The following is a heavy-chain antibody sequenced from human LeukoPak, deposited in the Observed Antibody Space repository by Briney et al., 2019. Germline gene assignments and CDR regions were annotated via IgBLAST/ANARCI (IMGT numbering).Heavy chain of an antibody. V-gene: IGHV1-18*01. Sequence: ASVKVSCKASGYIITNNGLSWLRQPPGQGLEWMGWITDNNDKTNYAQNLQGRVTVTTDTSTNTAYMELRSLRADDTAVYYCARVFWSRGRTHDYWGQGTLVTVSS. J-gene: IGHJ4*02. CDR3: ARVFWSRGRTHDY. CDR1: GYIITNNG. CDR2: ITDNNDKT. D-gene: IGHD3-3*01.